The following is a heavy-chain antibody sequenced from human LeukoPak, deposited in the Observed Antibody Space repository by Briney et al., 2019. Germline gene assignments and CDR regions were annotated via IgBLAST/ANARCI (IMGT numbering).Heavy chain of an antibody. V-gene: IGHV3-23*01. J-gene: IGHJ4*02. CDR1: GFTFSTYG. CDR2: LSGSGGST. Sequence: GGSLRLSCAASGFTFSTYGMSWVRQAPGKGLEWVSSLSGSGGSTYYADSVKGRFTISRDNSNNTLYLQMNSPRAEDTAIYYCAKRLHSSDYYAAFDYWGQGTLVTVSS. CDR3: AKRLHSSDYYAAFDY. D-gene: IGHD6-25*01.